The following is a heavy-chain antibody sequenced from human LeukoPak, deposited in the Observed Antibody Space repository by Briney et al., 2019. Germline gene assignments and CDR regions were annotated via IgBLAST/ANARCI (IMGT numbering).Heavy chain of an antibody. Sequence: GGSLRLSCAASGFTFSSYEMNWVRQAPGKGLEWVSTISGSSGTTFYADSVKGHFTISRDNSKKTFYLQMTSLRAEDTAVYYCARSYGYGVDAFDIWGQGTMVTVSS. V-gene: IGHV3-23*01. CDR3: ARSYGYGVDAFDI. J-gene: IGHJ3*02. CDR2: ISGSSGTT. CDR1: GFTFSSYE. D-gene: IGHD5-18*01.